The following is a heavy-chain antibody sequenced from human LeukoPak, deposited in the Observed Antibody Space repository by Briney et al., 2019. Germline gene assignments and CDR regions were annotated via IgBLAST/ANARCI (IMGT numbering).Heavy chain of an antibody. CDR3: ARAGASALGYCSSTSCYTNRFDP. Sequence: ASETLSLTCAVSGYSISSGYYWGWIRQPPGKGVEWIGYIYYSGSTYYNPSLKSRVTISVDTSKNQFSLKLSSVTAADTAVYYCARAGASALGYCSSTSCYTNRFDPWGQGTLVTVSS. D-gene: IGHD2-2*02. J-gene: IGHJ5*02. V-gene: IGHV4-30-4*08. CDR1: GYSISSGYY. CDR2: IYYSGST.